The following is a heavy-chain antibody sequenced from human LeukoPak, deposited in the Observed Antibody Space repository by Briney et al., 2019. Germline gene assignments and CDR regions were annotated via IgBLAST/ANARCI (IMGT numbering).Heavy chain of an antibody. V-gene: IGHV3-21*01. CDR1: GFTFSRSS. CDR2: ITGSGTYI. J-gene: IGHJ4*02. D-gene: IGHD3-22*01. Sequence: GGSLRLPCAASGFTFSRSSMSWVRQAPGKGPEWVSSITGSGTYIYYADSVKGRFTISRDNIQRSVYLQMNSLRAEDTAVYYCAREYYYDTDAGNYWGPGTLVTVSS. CDR3: AREYYYDTDAGNY.